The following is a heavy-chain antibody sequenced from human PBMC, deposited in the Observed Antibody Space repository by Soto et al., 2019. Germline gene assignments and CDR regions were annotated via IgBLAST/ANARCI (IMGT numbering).Heavy chain of an antibody. CDR2: ISGSGGST. J-gene: IGHJ4*02. Sequence: EVQLLESGGGLVQPGGSLRLSCAASGFTFSSYAMSWVRQAPGKGLEWVSAISGSGGSTYYADSVKGRFTISRDNSKNTLYLQMNSLRAEDTAVYYCATTVSSHYDSIWGSYPKTDYWGQGTLVTVSS. CDR3: ATTVSSHYDSIWGSYPKTDY. D-gene: IGHD3-16*02. V-gene: IGHV3-23*01. CDR1: GFTFSSYA.